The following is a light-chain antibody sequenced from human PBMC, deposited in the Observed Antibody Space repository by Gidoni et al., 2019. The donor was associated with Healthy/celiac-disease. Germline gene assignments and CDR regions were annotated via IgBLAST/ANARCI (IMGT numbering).Light chain of an antibody. CDR2: RDS. V-gene: IGLV3-9*01. CDR3: QVWDSSTYV. J-gene: IGLJ1*01. Sequence: SYELTQPPPASAALGQTARITCGGNNIGSKNVHWYQQKPGHAPVLVIYRDSNRPSGIPERFSGSNSGNTATLTISRAQAGDEADYYCQVWDSSTYVFGTGTKVTVL. CDR1: NIGSKN.